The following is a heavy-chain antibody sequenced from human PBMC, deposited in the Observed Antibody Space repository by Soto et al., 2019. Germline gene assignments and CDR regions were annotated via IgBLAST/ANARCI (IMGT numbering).Heavy chain of an antibody. J-gene: IGHJ5*02. CDR1: GFTFSSYG. CDR2: ISYDGSNK. V-gene: IGHV3-30*18. D-gene: IGHD3-22*01. CDR3: AKDHGTYYYDSSGYMNWFDP. Sequence: QVQLVESGGGVVQPGRSLRISCAASGFTFSSYGMHWVRQAPGKGLEWVAVISYDGSNKYYADSVKGRFTISRDTSKNPLYLKMNSLRAEDTAVYYCAKDHGTYYYDSSGYMNWFDPWGQGTLVTVSS.